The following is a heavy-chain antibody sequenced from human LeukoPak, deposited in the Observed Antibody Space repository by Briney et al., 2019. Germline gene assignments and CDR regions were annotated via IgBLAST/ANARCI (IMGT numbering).Heavy chain of an antibody. V-gene: IGHV3-7*01. CDR3: ASGDYQYSSSWAGDFDY. D-gene: IGHD6-13*01. CDR1: GFTFSNYW. J-gene: IGHJ4*02. Sequence: GGSLRLSCAASGFTFSNYWMNWVRHAPGKGLEWVANIKQDGSEKSYVDSVKGRFTISRDNAKNSLYLQMNSLRAEDTAVYYCASGDYQYSSSWAGDFDYWGQGTLATVSS. CDR2: IKQDGSEK.